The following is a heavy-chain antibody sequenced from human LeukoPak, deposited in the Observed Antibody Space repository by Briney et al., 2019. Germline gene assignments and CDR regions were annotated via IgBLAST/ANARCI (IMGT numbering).Heavy chain of an antibody. CDR3: ARDLTGDPHYYFYYGMDV. V-gene: IGHV1-46*01. CDR2: INPSAGST. J-gene: IGHJ6*02. D-gene: IGHD7-27*01. Sequence: ASVKVSCKASGGTLSSYAISWVRQAPGQGLEWMGIINPSAGSTTYAQKFQGRVTMTRDTSTSTVDMELSSLGSEDTAVYYCARDLTGDPHYYFYYGMDVWGQGTTVTVSS. CDR1: GGTLSSYA.